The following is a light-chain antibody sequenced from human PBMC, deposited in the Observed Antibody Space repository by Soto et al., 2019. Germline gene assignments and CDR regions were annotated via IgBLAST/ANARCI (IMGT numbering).Light chain of an antibody. CDR1: SSDVGAYNY. Sequence: QSARTQPPSASGSPGQSVTISCTGTSSDVGAYNYVSWYQQHPGKAPKLMIYEVSKRPSGVPDRFSGSKSGNTASLTVSGLQAEDYADYYCSSYAATSNPYCFVTGPNVTLL. V-gene: IGLV2-8*01. CDR2: EVS. J-gene: IGLJ1*01. CDR3: SSYAATSNPYC.